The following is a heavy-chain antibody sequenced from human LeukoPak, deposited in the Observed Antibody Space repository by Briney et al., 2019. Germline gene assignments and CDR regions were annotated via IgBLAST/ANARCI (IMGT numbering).Heavy chain of an antibody. CDR2: INHSGST. CDR3: ARSSTGYSSGWFRTYYFDY. Sequence: SETLSLTCAVYGGSFSGYYWSWLRQPPGKGLEWIGEINHSGSTNYNPSLKSRVTISVDTSKNQFSLKLSSVTAADTAVYYRARSSTGYSSGWFRTYYFDYWGQGTLVTASS. CDR1: GGSFSGYY. V-gene: IGHV4-34*01. J-gene: IGHJ4*02. D-gene: IGHD6-19*01.